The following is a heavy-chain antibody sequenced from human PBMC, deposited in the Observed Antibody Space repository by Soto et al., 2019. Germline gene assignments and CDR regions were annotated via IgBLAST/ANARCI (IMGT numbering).Heavy chain of an antibody. Sequence: GGSLRLSWAASGFTFSSFGMHWVRQAPGKGLEWVAVIWYDGSNKYYADSVKGRFTISRDNSKNTLYLQMNSLRAEDTAVYYCARFADQREPFDYWGQGTLVTVSS. CDR2: IWYDGSNK. D-gene: IGHD1-1*01. V-gene: IGHV3-33*01. CDR1: GFTFSSFG. CDR3: ARFADQREPFDY. J-gene: IGHJ4*02.